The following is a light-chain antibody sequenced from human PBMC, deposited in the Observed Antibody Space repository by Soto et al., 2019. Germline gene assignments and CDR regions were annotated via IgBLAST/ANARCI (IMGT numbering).Light chain of an antibody. J-gene: IGKJ5*01. Sequence: QRTLTPSTLSAYVGDVVPISCRASQSISSWLAWYQQKPGKAPKLLIYKASTLKSGVPSRFSGSGSGTEFTLTISSLQPEDFATYYCQQANSFPITFGQGTRLEIK. V-gene: IGKV1-5*03. CDR3: QQANSFPIT. CDR2: KAS. CDR1: QSISSW.